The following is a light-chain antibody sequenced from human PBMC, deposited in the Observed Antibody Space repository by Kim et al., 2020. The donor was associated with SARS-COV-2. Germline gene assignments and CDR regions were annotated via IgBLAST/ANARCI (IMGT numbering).Light chain of an antibody. J-gene: IGLJ2*01. CDR3: QTWDSMTVV. Sequence: SYELTQPPSVSVSPGQTASITCSGDKLGEKYACWYQQKPGQSPVLVIYQDTKRPSGIPERFSGSNSGNTATLTISGTQAMDEADYYCQTWDSMTVVFGGG. CDR2: QDT. CDR1: KLGEKY. V-gene: IGLV3-1*01.